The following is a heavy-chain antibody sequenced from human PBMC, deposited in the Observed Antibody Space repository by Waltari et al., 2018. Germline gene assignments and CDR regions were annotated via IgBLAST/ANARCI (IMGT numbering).Heavy chain of an antibody. J-gene: IGHJ4*02. V-gene: IGHV4-59*01. D-gene: IGHD3-22*01. CDR3: ARGGDYDSSGYPRDY. Sequence: QVQLQESGPGLVKPSETLSLTCTASGGSISSYYWSWIRQPPGKGLEWIGYIYYSGSTNYNPSLKSRVTISVDTSKNQFSLKLSSVTAADTAVYYCARGGDYDSSGYPRDYWGQGTLVTVSS. CDR2: IYYSGST. CDR1: GGSISSYY.